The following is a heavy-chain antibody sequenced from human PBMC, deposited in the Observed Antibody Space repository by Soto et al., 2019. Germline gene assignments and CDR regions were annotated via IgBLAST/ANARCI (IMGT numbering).Heavy chain of an antibody. J-gene: IGHJ5*02. CDR2: ISGSGVST. CDR1: GFTFSTYA. CDR3: AKDRQAYDFWSGYYGDWFDP. Sequence: EVQLLESGGGLVQPGGSLRLSCAASGFTFSTYAMDWVRQAPGKGLEWVSAISGSGVSTYYADSVKGRFTISRDNSKNTLYLQMNSLRAEDTAVYYCAKDRQAYDFWSGYYGDWFDPWGQGTLVTVSS. V-gene: IGHV3-23*01. D-gene: IGHD3-3*01.